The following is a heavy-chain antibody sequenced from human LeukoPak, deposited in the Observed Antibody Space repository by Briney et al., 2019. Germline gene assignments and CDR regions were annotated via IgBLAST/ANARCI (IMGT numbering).Heavy chain of an antibody. CDR2: IYYSGST. J-gene: IGHJ4*02. V-gene: IGHV4-59*08. CDR1: GVSISSYY. CDR3: ARHGYSSVWYWDFAY. Sequence: PSETLSLTCTVSGVSISSYYWSWIRQPPGKGLEWIAYIYYSGSTNCNPSLKSRVTISIDRSKNQFSLKLSSVTAADTAVYYCARHGYSSVWYWDFAYWGQRTLVTLSS. D-gene: IGHD6-19*01.